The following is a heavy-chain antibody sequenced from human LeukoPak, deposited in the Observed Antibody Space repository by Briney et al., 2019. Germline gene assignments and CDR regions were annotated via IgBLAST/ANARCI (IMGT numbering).Heavy chain of an antibody. Sequence: PSETLSLTCTVSGGSISGYSWSWIRQPAGKGLEWIGRIYTSGSTNYNPSLKSRVTMSVDTSKNQFSLKLSSVTAADTAVYYCAKSYCSGGRCYDLDYWGQGSLVTVSS. D-gene: IGHD2-15*01. V-gene: IGHV4-4*07. CDR2: IYTSGST. CDR3: AKSYCSGGRCYDLDY. J-gene: IGHJ4*02. CDR1: GGSISGYS.